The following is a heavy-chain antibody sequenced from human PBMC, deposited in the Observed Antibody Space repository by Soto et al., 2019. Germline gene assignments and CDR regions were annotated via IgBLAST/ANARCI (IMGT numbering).Heavy chain of an antibody. CDR2: INPNNGNT. V-gene: IGHV1-8*02. J-gene: IGHJ3*02. CDR1: GYTFTSYG. Sequence: ASVKVSCKASGYTFTSYGISWVRQAPGQGLEWMGWINPNNGNTDYAQKFQGRVTMTRNTSTSTAYMELSSLRSEDTAVYYCAITRGYCSGGSCPDAFDIWGQGTMVTVSS. D-gene: IGHD2-15*01. CDR3: AITRGYCSGGSCPDAFDI.